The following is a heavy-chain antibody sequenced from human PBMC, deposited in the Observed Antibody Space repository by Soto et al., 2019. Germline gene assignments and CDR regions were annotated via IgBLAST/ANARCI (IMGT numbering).Heavy chain of an antibody. V-gene: IGHV1-46*01. D-gene: IGHD2-2*01. CDR3: ARHQLSKRGVFDP. CDR2: INPSGGST. CDR1: GYTFTSYY. Sequence: ASVKDSCKASGYTFTSYYMHWVGQAAGQGREWMGIINPSGGSTSYAQKFQGRVTMTRDTYTSTVYMELSSLRSEDTAVYYCARHQLSKRGVFDPWGQGNLATVS. J-gene: IGHJ5*02.